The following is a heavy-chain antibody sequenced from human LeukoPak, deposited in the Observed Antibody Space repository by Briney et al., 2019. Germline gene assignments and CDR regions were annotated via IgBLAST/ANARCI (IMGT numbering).Heavy chain of an antibody. CDR1: GGSISSYY. D-gene: IGHD3-10*01. J-gene: IGHJ4*02. Sequence: PSETLSLTCTVSGGSISSYYWSWIRQPAGKGLEWIGRIYTSGSTNYNPSLKSRVTMSVDTSKNQFSLKLSSVTAADTAVYYCARQEVRAQNRWGIDYWGQGTLVTVSS. V-gene: IGHV4-4*07. CDR2: IYTSGST. CDR3: ARQEVRAQNRWGIDY.